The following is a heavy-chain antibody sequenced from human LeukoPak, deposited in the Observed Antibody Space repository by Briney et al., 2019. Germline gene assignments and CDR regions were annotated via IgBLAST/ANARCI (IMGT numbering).Heavy chain of an antibody. V-gene: IGHV3-30*18. Sequence: GGSLRLSCAASGFTFSSYGMHWVRQAPGKGLEWVAVISYDGSNKYYADSVKGRFTISRDNAKNSLYLQMNSLRAEDTAVYYCAKITPGGPRSYYYWGQGTQVTVSS. J-gene: IGHJ4*02. CDR2: ISYDGSNK. CDR3: AKITPGGPRSYYY. D-gene: IGHD2-15*01. CDR1: GFTFSSYG.